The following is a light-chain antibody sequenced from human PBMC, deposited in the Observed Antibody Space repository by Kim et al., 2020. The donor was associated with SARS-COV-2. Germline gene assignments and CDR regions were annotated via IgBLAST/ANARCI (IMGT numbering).Light chain of an antibody. V-gene: IGLV2-23*02. Sequence: QSALTQPASVSGSPGQSITISCTGTSSDVGTYDLVSWYQQHQGKAPKLLIYEVRKRPSGVSNRFSGSKSGNTASLAISGLQAEDEADYYCCSYAGSRNVFGTGTKVTVL. J-gene: IGLJ1*01. CDR1: SSDVGTYDL. CDR3: CSYAGSRNV. CDR2: EVR.